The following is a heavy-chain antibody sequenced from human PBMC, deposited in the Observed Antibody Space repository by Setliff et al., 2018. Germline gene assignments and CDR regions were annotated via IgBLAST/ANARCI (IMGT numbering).Heavy chain of an antibody. CDR2: FDPEDGET. Sequence: ASVKVSCKVSGHTLTELSMHWVRQAPGKGLEWMGGFDPEDGETIYAQKFQGRVTMTEDTSTDTAYMELSSLRSEDTAVYYCATESLLRYFDLVGNPYAFDIWGQGTMVTVSS. D-gene: IGHD3-9*01. CDR3: ATESLLRYFDLVGNPYAFDI. V-gene: IGHV1-24*01. CDR1: GHTLTELS. J-gene: IGHJ3*02.